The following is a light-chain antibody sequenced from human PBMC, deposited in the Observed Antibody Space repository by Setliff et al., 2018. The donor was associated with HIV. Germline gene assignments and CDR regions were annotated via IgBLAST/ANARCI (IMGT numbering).Light chain of an antibody. CDR3: CSYAGSRTFYV. V-gene: IGLV2-23*02. J-gene: IGLJ1*01. CDR2: EVT. Sequence: QSVLTQPASVSGSPGQSITISCSGTSSDVGNYNLVSWYQQPPGKAPKLMVYEVTKRPLGVSTRFSGSKSGNTASLTISGLLAEDEADYYCCSYAGSRTFYVFGTGTKVTV. CDR1: SSDVGNYNL.